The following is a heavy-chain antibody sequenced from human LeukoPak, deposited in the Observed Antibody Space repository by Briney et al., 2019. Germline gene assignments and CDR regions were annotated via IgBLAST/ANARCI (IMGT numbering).Heavy chain of an antibody. Sequence: PSETLSLPCSVSGGSISCYYWSWIRQPPGKGLAWMGYIYYSGSTNYNPSLKSRVIISVDTSKNQFSLKLSSVTAADTAFYYCARVYYSRSYDYWYFDLWGRGTLVTVSS. D-gene: IGHD6-13*01. J-gene: IGHJ2*01. CDR2: IYYSGST. CDR3: ARVYYSRSYDYWYFDL. V-gene: IGHV4-59*01. CDR1: GGSISCYY.